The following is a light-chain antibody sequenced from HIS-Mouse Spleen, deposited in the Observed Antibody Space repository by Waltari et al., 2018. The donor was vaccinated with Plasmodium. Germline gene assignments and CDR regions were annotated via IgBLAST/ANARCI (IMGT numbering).Light chain of an antibody. Sequence: QSVLTQPPSVSAAPGQKVTISCSGSSSNIGNNYVSWYQQLPGTAPKLLIYDHNTRPSGIPDRFSGSKSGTSATLGITGLQTGDEADYYCGTWDSSLSAGVVFGGGTKLTVL. CDR3: GTWDSSLSAGVV. CDR1: SSNIGNNY. J-gene: IGLJ2*01. CDR2: DHN. V-gene: IGLV1-51*01.